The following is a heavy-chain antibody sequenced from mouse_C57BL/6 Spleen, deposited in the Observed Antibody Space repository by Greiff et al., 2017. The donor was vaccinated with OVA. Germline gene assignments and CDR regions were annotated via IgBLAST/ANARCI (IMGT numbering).Heavy chain of an antibody. CDR3: ARHILGRGYFDV. J-gene: IGHJ1*03. CDR2: ISIGGGST. D-gene: IGHD4-1*01. CDR1: GFTFRDYY. Sequence: VKLVESGGGFVQPGGSLKLSCAASGFTFRDYYMYWVRQTPEKRLEWVAYISIGGGSTYYPGTVKGRCTISRDNAKNTLYLQMSRLKSEDTAMYCCARHILGRGYFDVWGTGTTVTVSS. V-gene: IGHV5-12*01.